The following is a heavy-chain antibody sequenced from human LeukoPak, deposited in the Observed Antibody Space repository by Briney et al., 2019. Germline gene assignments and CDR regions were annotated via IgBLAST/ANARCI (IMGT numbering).Heavy chain of an antibody. D-gene: IGHD6-6*01. CDR2: MYDSGST. V-gene: IGHV4-39*01. CDR3: ARSPSLYYFDY. CDR1: GGSISSRSYY. J-gene: IGHJ4*02. Sequence: SETLSLTCTVSGGSISSRSYYWGWIRQPPGKGLEWIGSMYDSGSTYYNPSLKSRVTTSVDTSKNQFSLKLSSVTAADTAVYYCARSPSLYYFDYWGQGTLVTVSS.